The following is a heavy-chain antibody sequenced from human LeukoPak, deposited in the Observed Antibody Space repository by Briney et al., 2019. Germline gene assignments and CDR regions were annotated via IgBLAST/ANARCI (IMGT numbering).Heavy chain of an antibody. CDR1: GGSFSGYY. J-gene: IGHJ5*02. CDR2: INHSGST. V-gene: IGHV4-34*01. Sequence: PSETLSLTCAVYGGSFSGYYWSWIRQPPGKGLEWIGEINHSGSTNYNPSLKSRVTISVDTSKNQFSLKLSSVTAADTAVYYCARATGSSGYYYAPDPWGRGTLVTVSS. D-gene: IGHD3-22*01. CDR3: ARATGSSGYYYAPDP.